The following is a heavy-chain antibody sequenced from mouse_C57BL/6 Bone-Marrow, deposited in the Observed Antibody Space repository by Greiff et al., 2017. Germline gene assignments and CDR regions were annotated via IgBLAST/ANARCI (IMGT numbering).Heavy chain of an antibody. J-gene: IGHJ2*01. D-gene: IGHD2-2*01. CDR1: GYTFTSYG. CDR2: IYPRSGNT. V-gene: IGHV1-81*01. Sequence: QVQLKQSGAELARPGASVKLSCKASGYTFTSYGISWVKQRTGQGLEWIGEIYPRSGNTYYNEKFKGKATLTADKSSSTAYMELRSLTSEDSAVYFCARGSGYALFDYWGQGTTLTVSS. CDR3: ARGSGYALFDY.